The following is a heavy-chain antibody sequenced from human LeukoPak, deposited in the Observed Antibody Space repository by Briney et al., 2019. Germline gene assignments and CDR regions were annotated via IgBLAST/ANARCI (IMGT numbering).Heavy chain of an antibody. J-gene: IGHJ4*02. CDR3: ARVGYYDSSGYYYDPYYFDY. Sequence: SGTLSLTCTVSGYSISSGYYWGWIRQPPGKGLEWIGSIYHSGSTFDNPSLKSRVTISVDTSKNQFSLKLSSVTAADTAVYYCARVGYYDSSGYYYDPYYFDYWGQGTLVTVSS. V-gene: IGHV4-38-2*02. CDR1: GYSISSGYY. D-gene: IGHD3-22*01. CDR2: IYHSGST.